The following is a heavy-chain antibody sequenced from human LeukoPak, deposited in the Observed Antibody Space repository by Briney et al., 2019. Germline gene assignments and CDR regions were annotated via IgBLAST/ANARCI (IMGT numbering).Heavy chain of an antibody. J-gene: IGHJ6*02. CDR3: ARDIVATYYYYGMDV. Sequence: GGSLRLSCAASGFTFSSYGMHWVRQAPGKGLEWVAVIWYDGSNKYYADSVKGRFTISRDNSKNTLYLQMNSLRAEDTAVYYCARDIVATYYYYGMDVWGQGTLVTVSS. CDR2: IWYDGSNK. V-gene: IGHV3-33*01. CDR1: GFTFSSYG. D-gene: IGHD5-12*01.